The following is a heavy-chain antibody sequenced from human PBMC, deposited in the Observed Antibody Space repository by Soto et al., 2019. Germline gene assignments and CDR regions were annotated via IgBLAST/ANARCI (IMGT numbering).Heavy chain of an antibody. CDR2: IRNKANSDST. CDR1: GFTFSDHY. D-gene: IGHD1-26*01. CDR3: ARIRLGSYVLKYFDY. Sequence: EVQLAESGGGLVQPGGSLRLSCAASGFTFSDHYVDWVPQAPGKGLEWVARIRNKANSDSTEYAASAKGRFTISRDDSKNLGYLQMSSLKTEDTAVYYCARIRLGSYVLKYFDYWGQGTLVTVSS. J-gene: IGHJ4*02. V-gene: IGHV3-72*01.